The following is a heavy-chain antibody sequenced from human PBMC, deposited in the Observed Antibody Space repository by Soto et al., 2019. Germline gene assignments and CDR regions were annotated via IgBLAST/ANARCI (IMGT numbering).Heavy chain of an antibody. V-gene: IGHV1-18*01. J-gene: IGHJ4*02. Sequence: QVQLVQSGVDVKMPGASVKLSCKTYGYTFTNYGVTWVRQVSGQGLEWIGWVSGYNRNTNYAQKFEDRVIMTTDTSTNTAQMERRRLSSDDTGIYYCARERQREPPIYWGRGTLLTVSP. CDR1: GYTFTNYG. D-gene: IGHD1-26*01. CDR3: ARERQREPPIY. CDR2: VSGYNRNT.